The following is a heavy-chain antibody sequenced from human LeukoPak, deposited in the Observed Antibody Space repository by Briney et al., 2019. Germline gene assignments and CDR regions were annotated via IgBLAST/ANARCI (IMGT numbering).Heavy chain of an antibody. CDR1: GFTFGDYV. V-gene: IGHV3-49*04. Sequence: PGRSLRLSCGASGFTFGDYVMTWVRQAPGKGLEWVGFIRSKVYGGTTEYAASVKGRFIISRDDSKSIAYLQMNSLKTEDTAVYYCTRDYGGFDYWGQGTLVTVSS. CDR2: IRSKVYGGTT. D-gene: IGHD4-23*01. CDR3: TRDYGGFDY. J-gene: IGHJ4*02.